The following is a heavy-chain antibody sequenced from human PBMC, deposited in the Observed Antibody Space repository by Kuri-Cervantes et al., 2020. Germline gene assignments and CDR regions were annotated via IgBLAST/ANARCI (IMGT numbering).Heavy chain of an antibody. CDR3: ARELKASYYYYGMDV. V-gene: IGHV1-2*02. J-gene: IGHJ6*02. CDR1: GYTFTGYY. Sequence: ASVKVSCKAAGYTFTGYYMHWVRQAPGQGLEWMGWINPNSGGTNYAQKFQGRVTMTRETSISTAYMELSNLRSEDTAVYYCARELKASYYYYGMDVWGQGTTVTVSS. CDR2: INPNSGGT.